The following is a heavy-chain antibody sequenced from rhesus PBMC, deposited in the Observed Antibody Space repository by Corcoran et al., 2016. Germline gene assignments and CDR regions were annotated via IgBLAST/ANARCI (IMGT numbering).Heavy chain of an antibody. CDR3: ARTGGIDWYFDL. J-gene: IGHJ2*01. CDR2: NFGRGGST. CDR1: GGSISSNY. D-gene: IGHD5-42*01. Sequence: QVQLQESGPGLVKPSETLSLTCAVSGGSISSNYWSWIRQPPGKGLEWIGRNFGRGGSTDVNPSLKSRVTISTDTAKDQLALRLSAVTAADTAVYYCARTGGIDWYFDLWGPGTPITISS. V-gene: IGHV4-160*01.